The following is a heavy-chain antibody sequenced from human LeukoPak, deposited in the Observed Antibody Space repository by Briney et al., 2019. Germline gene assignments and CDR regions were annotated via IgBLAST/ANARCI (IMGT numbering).Heavy chain of an antibody. Sequence: ASVKVSCKASGGTFISYAISWVRQAPGQGLEWMGGIIPIFGTANYAQKFQGRVTITADESTSTAYMELSSLRSEDTAVYYCASIVVVTYYYGMDVWGQGTTVTVSS. CDR3: ASIVVVTYYYGMDV. V-gene: IGHV1-69*13. CDR1: GGTFISYA. CDR2: IIPIFGTA. D-gene: IGHD3-22*01. J-gene: IGHJ6*02.